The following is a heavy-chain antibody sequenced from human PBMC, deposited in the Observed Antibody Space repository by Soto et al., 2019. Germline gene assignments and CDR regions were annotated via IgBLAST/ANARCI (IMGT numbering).Heavy chain of an antibody. V-gene: IGHV4-34*01. J-gene: IGHJ3*02. CDR2: INHSGST. CDR1: GGSFSGYY. CDR3: AICFYPTHINAFYI. Sequence: SETLSLTCAVYGGSFSGYYWSWIRQPPGKGLEWIGEINHSGSTNYNPSLKSRVTISVDTSKNQFSLKLSSVTAADTAVYYCAICFYPTHINAFYIWGQGSTVPGSS. D-gene: IGHD3-16*01.